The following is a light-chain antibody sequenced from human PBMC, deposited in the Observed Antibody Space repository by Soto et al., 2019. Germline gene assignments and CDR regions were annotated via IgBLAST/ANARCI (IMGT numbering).Light chain of an antibody. Sequence: EVVMTQSPLSLPVTLGQPASISCRSNQSLVHSDGIAYFSWFQQRPGRSPRRLIYKVSNRDSGVPARFSGSGSGTAFALKISRGEAEDVGVYYCMQGTPWPLTLGQGTRLEIK. CDR1: QSLVHSDGIAY. J-gene: IGKJ5*01. V-gene: IGKV2-30*02. CDR2: KVS. CDR3: MQGTPWPLT.